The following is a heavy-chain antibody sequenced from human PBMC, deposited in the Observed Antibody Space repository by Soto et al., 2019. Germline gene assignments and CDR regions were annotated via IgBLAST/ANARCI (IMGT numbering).Heavy chain of an antibody. V-gene: IGHV4-31*03. CDR3: ARGSPANGMDV. CDR2: IYNTGTT. CDR1: GGSISSGRHY. Sequence: QVQLQESGPGLVKPSQTLSLTCNVSGGSISSGRHYWTWIRQYPGKGLEWIGYIYNTGTTYYNSSLKTRVIISLDASKNQISLELKSVTAADMAVYRCARGSPANGMDVW. J-gene: IGHJ6*01.